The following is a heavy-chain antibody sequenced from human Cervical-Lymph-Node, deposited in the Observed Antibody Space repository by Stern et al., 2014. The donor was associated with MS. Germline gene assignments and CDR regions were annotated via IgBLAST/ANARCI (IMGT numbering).Heavy chain of an antibody. CDR2: IWYDGSNK. Sequence: VQLEESGGGVVQPGTSLRLSCAASGFTLSSYGMHWVRQAPGKGLEWVALIWYDGSNKYYDDSVKGRFTISRDNSKDTVYLQMNSLRVEDTALYYCARGGFCTDAACYEFDGMDVWGQGTTVTVPS. V-gene: IGHV3-33*01. D-gene: IGHD2-8*01. CDR3: ARGGFCTDAACYEFDGMDV. CDR1: GFTLSSYG. J-gene: IGHJ6*02.